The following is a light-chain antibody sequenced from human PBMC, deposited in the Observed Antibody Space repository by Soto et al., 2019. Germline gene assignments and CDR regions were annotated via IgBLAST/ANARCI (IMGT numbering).Light chain of an antibody. CDR3: SSYTSSNTLV. V-gene: IGLV2-14*03. Sequence: QSVLTQPASVSGSPGQSITISCTGNRSDIGGYNYVSWYQQYPGKAPKVMIYDVNNRPSGVSNRFSGSKSGNTASLTISGLQPDDEADYYCSSYTSSNTLVFGTGTKVTVL. CDR1: RSDIGGYNY. CDR2: DVN. J-gene: IGLJ1*01.